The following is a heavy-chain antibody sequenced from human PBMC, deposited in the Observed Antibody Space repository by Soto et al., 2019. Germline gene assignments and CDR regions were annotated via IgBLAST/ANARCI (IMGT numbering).Heavy chain of an antibody. CDR1: GYTFTSYD. D-gene: IGHD2-2*01. Sequence: GASVKVSCKASGYTFTSYDINWVRQATGQGLEWMGWMNPNSGNTGYAQKFQGRVTMTRNTSISTAYMELSSLRSEDTAVYYCARGPPSIVVVPAAMLQDDYWGQGTLVTVPS. CDR2: MNPNSGNT. V-gene: IGHV1-8*01. CDR3: ARGPPSIVVVPAAMLQDDY. J-gene: IGHJ4*02.